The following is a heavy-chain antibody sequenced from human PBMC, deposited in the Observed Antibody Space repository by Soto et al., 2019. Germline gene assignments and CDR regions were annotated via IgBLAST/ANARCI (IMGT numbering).Heavy chain of an antibody. J-gene: IGHJ6*02. CDR3: ARKYCSGGSCPYYYYYGMDV. D-gene: IGHD2-15*01. V-gene: IGHV1-18*01. CDR2: ISAYNGNT. CDR1: GYPFTSYV. Sequence: GASVKVSCKASGYPFTSYVISWVRQAPGQGLEWMGWISAYNGNTNYAQKLQGRVTMTTDTSTSTAYMELRSLRSDDTAVYYCARKYCSGGSCPYYYYYGMDVWGQGTTVTVSS.